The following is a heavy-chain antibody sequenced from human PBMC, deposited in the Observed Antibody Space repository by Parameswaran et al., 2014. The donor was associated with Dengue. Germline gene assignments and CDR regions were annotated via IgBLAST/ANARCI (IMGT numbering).Heavy chain of an antibody. CDR3: ATKKGGDFWSGYYLGYYYYGMDV. Sequence: WVRQAPGQGLEWMGWINTNTGNPTYAQGFTGRFVFSLDTSVSTAYLQISSLKAEDTAVYYCATKKGGDFWSGYYLGYYYYGMDVWGQGTTVTVSS. V-gene: IGHV7-4-1*02. D-gene: IGHD3-3*01. CDR2: INTNTGNP. J-gene: IGHJ6*02.